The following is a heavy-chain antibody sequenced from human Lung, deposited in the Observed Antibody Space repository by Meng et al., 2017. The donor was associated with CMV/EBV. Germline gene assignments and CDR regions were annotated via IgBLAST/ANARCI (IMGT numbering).Heavy chain of an antibody. V-gene: IGHV1-18*01. Sequence: SVKVSXKASGYTFTSYGISWVRQAPGQGLEWMGWISAYNGNTNYAQKLQGRVTMTTDTSTSTAYMELRSLRSDDTAVYYCARQYYDFWSGFGNCFGYYYGMDVWGQGXTVTVSS. J-gene: IGHJ6*02. CDR1: GYTFTSYG. CDR3: ARQYYDFWSGFGNCFGYYYGMDV. D-gene: IGHD3-3*01. CDR2: ISAYNGNT.